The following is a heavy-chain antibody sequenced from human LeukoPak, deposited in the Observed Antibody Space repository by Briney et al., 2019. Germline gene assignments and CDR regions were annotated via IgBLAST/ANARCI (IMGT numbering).Heavy chain of an antibody. D-gene: IGHD2-15*01. CDR3: ARVGCSGGSCYRSRGAFDI. CDR2: IYYSGST. CDR1: SGSISSSSYY. V-gene: IGHV4-39*07. J-gene: IGHJ3*02. Sequence: PSETLSLTCTVSSGSISSSSYYWGWIRQPPGKGLEWIGSIYYSGSTYYNPSLKSLVTISVDTSKNQFSVKLSSVTAADTAVYYCARVGCSGGSCYRSRGAFDIWGQGTMVTVSS.